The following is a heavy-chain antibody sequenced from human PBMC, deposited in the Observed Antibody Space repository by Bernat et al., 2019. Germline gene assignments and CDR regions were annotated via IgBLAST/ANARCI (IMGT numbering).Heavy chain of an antibody. V-gene: IGHV4-39*01. D-gene: IGHD3-22*01. CDR2: IYYSGST. CDR3: ASGVYYYDSSGYYLDY. J-gene: IGHJ4*02. CDR1: GGSISSSSYY. Sequence: QLQLQESGPGLVKPSETLSLTCTVSGGSISSSSYYWGWIRQPPGKGLEWIGSIYYSGSTYYNPSHKSRVTISVDTSKNQFSLKLSSVTAADTAVYYCASGVYYYDSSGYYLDYWGQGTLVTVSS.